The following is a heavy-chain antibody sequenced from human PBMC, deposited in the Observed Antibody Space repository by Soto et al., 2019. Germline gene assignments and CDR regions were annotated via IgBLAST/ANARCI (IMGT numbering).Heavy chain of an antibody. CDR3: ARGSPSRYYDFWSGYFGY. CDR2: ISAYNGNT. D-gene: IGHD3-3*01. Sequence: QVQLVQSGAEVKKPGASVKVSCKASGYTFTSYGISWVRQAPGQGLEWMGWISAYNGNTNYAQKLQGRVTMTTDTSTSTAYMELRSLRSDDTAVYYCARGSPSRYYDFWSGYFGYWGQGTLVTVSS. CDR1: GYTFTSYG. J-gene: IGHJ4*02. V-gene: IGHV1-18*01.